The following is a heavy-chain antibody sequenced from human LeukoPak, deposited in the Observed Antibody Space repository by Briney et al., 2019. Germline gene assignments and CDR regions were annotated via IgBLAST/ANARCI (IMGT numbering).Heavy chain of an antibody. D-gene: IGHD4-17*01. CDR3: ARDGSFGGDGDYPHFDY. Sequence: GASVKVSCKASGYTFTGYYMHWVRQAPGQGLEWMGWINPNSGGTNYAQKFQGRVTMTRDTSISTAYMELSRLRSDDTAVYYCARDGSFGGDGDYPHFDYWGQGTLVTVSS. CDR1: GYTFTGYY. V-gene: IGHV1-2*02. CDR2: INPNSGGT. J-gene: IGHJ4*02.